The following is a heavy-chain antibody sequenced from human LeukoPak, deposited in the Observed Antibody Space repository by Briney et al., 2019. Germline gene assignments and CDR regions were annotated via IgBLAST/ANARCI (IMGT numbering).Heavy chain of an antibody. J-gene: IGHJ4*02. CDR2: ISAYNGNT. D-gene: IGHD6-13*01. V-gene: IGHV1-18*01. CDR1: GYTFTSYG. Sequence: ASVKVSCKASGYTFTSYGISWVRQAPGQGLEWMGWISAYNGNTNYAQKLQGRVTMTTDASTSTAYMELRSLRSDDTAVYYCARDRRLAAAGNRSDLCGYWGQGTLVTVSS. CDR3: ARDRRLAAAGNRSDLCGY.